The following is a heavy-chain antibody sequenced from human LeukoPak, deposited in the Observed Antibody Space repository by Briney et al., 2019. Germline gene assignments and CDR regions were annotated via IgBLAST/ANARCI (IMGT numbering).Heavy chain of an antibody. J-gene: IGHJ4*02. Sequence: PSETLSLTCAVYGGSFSGYYWSWIRQPPGKGLEWIGEINHSGSTNYNPSLKSRVTISVDTSKNQFSLKLSSVTAVDTAVYYCARALGYSSSQVYNYWGQGTLVTVSS. CDR2: INHSGST. D-gene: IGHD6-6*01. CDR1: GGSFSGYY. CDR3: ARALGYSSSQVYNY. V-gene: IGHV4-34*01.